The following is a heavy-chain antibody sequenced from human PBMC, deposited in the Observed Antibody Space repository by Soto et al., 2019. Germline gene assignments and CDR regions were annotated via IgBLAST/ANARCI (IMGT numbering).Heavy chain of an antibody. CDR1: GYTFTAYY. J-gene: IGHJ4*02. CDR3: ARSGWDDDGSGYYSHY. V-gene: IGHV1-46*01. Sequence: QVQLVQSGAEVKKPGASVIISCKASGYTFTAYYMNWARQAPGQGLEWMGMIGPSGGTIWYAQRFQGRVTMTRDTSTRTVYMELSSLTFEDTAVYYCARSGWDDDGSGYYSHYWGQGTQVTVSP. D-gene: IGHD3-22*01. CDR2: IGPSGGTI.